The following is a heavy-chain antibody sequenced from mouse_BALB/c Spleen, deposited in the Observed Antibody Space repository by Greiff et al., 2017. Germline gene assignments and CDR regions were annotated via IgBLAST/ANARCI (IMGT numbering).Heavy chain of an antibody. Sequence: QVQLQQSGPELVRPGVSVKISCKGSGYTFTDYAMHWVKQSHAKSLEWIGVISTSYGNTNYNQKFKGKATMTVDKSSSTAYMQLSSLTSEDSAVYFCARYGDYPFDYWGQGTTLTVSS. D-gene: IGHD2-13*01. CDR1: GYTFTDYA. V-gene: IGHV1-67*01. CDR3: ARYGDYPFDY. J-gene: IGHJ2*01. CDR2: ISTSYGNT.